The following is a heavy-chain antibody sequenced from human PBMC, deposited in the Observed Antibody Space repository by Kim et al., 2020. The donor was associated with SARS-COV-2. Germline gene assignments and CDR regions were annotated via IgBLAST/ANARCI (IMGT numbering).Heavy chain of an antibody. Sequence: GGSLRLSCAASGFTFSSYAMSWVRQAPGKGLEWVSAISGSGGSTYYADSVKGRFTISRDNSKNTLYLQMNSLRAEDTAVYYCAKDVVLHYFDWLPKSDYYYGIDDWGQGTMVTVSS. CDR1: GFTFSSYA. V-gene: IGHV3-23*01. D-gene: IGHD3-9*01. J-gene: IGHJ6*02. CDR2: ISGSGGST. CDR3: AKDVVLHYFDWLPKSDYYYGIDD.